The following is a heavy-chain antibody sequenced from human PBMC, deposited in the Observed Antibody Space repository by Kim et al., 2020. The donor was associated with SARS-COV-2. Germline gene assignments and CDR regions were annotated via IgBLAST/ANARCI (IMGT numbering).Heavy chain of an antibody. D-gene: IGHD2-15*01. Sequence: GGSLRLSCAASGFTFSNAWMSWVRQAPGKGLEWVGRIKSKTDGGTTDYAAPVKGRFTITRDDSKNTLYLQMNSLKTEDTAVYYGTTVGVVAATLAMDVWGERTTGTV. CDR1: GFTFSNAW. CDR2: IKSKTDGGTT. J-gene: IGHJ6*01. CDR3: TTVGVVAATLAMDV. V-gene: IGHV3-15*01.